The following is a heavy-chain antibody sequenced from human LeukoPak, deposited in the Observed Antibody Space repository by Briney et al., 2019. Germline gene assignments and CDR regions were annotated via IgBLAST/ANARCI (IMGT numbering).Heavy chain of an antibody. J-gene: IGHJ3*02. Sequence: GGSLRLSCAASGFTFSSYGMHWVRQAPGKGLEGVAVIWYDGSNKYYADSVKGRFTISRDNSKNTLYLQMNSLRAEDTAVYFCARVYDSSGLNDAFDIWGQGTMVTVSS. CDR3: ARVYDSSGLNDAFDI. D-gene: IGHD3-22*01. CDR2: IWYDGSNK. V-gene: IGHV3-33*01. CDR1: GFTFSSYG.